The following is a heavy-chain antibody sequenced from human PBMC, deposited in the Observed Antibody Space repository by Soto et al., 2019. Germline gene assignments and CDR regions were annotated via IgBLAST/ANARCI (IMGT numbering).Heavy chain of an antibody. CDR3: ARAPNDYGDYGSAFDI. D-gene: IGHD4-17*01. CDR2: MSPNSGNT. J-gene: IGHJ3*02. V-gene: IGHV1-8*01. CDR1: GYTFTSYD. Sequence: ASVKVSCKASGYTFTSYDINWVRQATGQGLEWMGWMSPNSGNTGYAQKFQGRVTMTRDTSTSTVYMELSSLRSEDTAVYYCARAPNDYGDYGSAFDIWGQGTMVTVSS.